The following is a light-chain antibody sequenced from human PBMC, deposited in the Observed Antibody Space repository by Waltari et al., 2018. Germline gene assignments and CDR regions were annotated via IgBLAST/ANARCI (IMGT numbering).Light chain of an antibody. V-gene: IGKV3-20*01. Sequence: EILLTQSPGTLSLSPGARATLSCRASQSVTRALAWYQQKPGQAPRLLIYGASNRATCIPDRFSGSGSGTDFSLTISRLEPEDFAVYYCQHYVRLPATFGQGTKVEIK. CDR2: GAS. CDR3: QHYVRLPAT. CDR1: QSVTRAL. J-gene: IGKJ1*01.